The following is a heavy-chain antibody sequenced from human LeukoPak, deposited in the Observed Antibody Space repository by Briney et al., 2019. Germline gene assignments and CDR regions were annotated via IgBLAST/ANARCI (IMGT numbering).Heavy chain of an antibody. CDR2: INANSGGS. CDR3: AREGDYYDRSGYHRACQH. CDR1: GYTFTGYY. V-gene: IGHV1-2*02. J-gene: IGHJ1*01. Sequence: ASVKVSCKTSGYTFTGYYIHWVRQAPGQGFEWMGWINANSGGSNYAQNFQGRVTMTRDKSIRTAYMELSRLRSDDTAVYYCAREGDYYDRSGYHRACQHWGQGTLVTVSS. D-gene: IGHD3-22*01.